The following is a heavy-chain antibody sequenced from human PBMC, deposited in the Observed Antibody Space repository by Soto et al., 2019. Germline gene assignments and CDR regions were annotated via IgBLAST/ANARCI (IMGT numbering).Heavy chain of an antibody. Sequence: AAVKVSCKACGCTFTGYYMHWVRQAPGQGLEWMGWINPNSGGTNYAQKFQGRVTMTRDTSISTAYMELSRLRSDDTAVYYCAKGFYYIYYYYGMDVWGQGTTVTVSS. J-gene: IGHJ6*02. V-gene: IGHV1-2*02. D-gene: IGHD3-22*01. CDR3: AKGFYYIYYYYGMDV. CDR2: INPNSGGT. CDR1: GCTFTGYY.